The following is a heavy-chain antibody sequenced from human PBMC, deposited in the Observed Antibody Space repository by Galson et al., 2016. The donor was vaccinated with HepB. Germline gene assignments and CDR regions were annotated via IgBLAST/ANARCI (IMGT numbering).Heavy chain of an antibody. D-gene: IGHD2-21*01. V-gene: IGHV1-8*01. CDR2: MNANSGNT. Sequence: SVKVSCKASGYSFTDYDINWVRQANGQGLEWLGWMNANSGNTGYAGSFQGRVTMSRDTSTEAAFLDLASLRPADTAVYYCVRKRGDAWFDPWDKGTLVTVS. CDR1: GYSFTDYD. J-gene: IGHJ5*02. CDR3: VRKRGDAWFDP.